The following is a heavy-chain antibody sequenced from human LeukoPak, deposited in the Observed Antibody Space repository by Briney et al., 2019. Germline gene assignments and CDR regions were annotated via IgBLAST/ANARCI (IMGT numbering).Heavy chain of an antibody. CDR3: ARENPPGYSSGMDV. J-gene: IGHJ6*02. CDR1: GFTFSSSG. D-gene: IGHD6-13*01. Sequence: GGSLRLSCVASGFTFSSSGMYWVRQAPGKGLEWVAVIWYDGSNKYYADSVKGRFTISRDNSKNTLYLQMNSLRAEDTAVYYCARENPPGYSSGMDVWGQGTTVTVSS. V-gene: IGHV3-33*01. CDR2: IWYDGSNK.